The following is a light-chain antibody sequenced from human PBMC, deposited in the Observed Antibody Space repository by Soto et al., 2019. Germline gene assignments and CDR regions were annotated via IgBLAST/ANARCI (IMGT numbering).Light chain of an antibody. CDR1: SSNIGSNT. J-gene: IGLJ2*01. CDR3: AAWDDSLNGPYVV. CDR2: SNN. V-gene: IGLV1-44*01. Sequence: QSVLTQPPSASGTPGQRVTISCSGSSSNIGSNTVNWYQQLPGTAPKLLIYSNNQRPSGVPDRFSGSKSGHSASLAISGLQSEDEADYYCAAWDDSLNGPYVVFGGGTKLTVL.